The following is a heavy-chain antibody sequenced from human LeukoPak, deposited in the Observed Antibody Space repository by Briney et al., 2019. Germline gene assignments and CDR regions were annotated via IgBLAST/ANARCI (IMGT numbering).Heavy chain of an antibody. CDR3: ARDRRRYCSGGSCYSLAPLVGRNGDGSFDY. CDR1: GYSISSGYY. CDR2: IYYSGST. J-gene: IGHJ4*02. D-gene: IGHD2-15*01. Sequence: SETLSLTCTVSGYSISSGYYWGWIRQPPGKGLEWIGSIYYSGSTYYNPSLKSRVTISVDTSKNQFSLKLSSVTAADTAVYYCARDRRRYCSGGSCYSLAPLVGRNGDGSFDYWGQGTLVTVSS. V-gene: IGHV4-38-2*02.